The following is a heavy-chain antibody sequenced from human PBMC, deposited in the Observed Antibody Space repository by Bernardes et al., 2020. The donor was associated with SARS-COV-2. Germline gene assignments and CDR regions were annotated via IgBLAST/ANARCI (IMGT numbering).Heavy chain of an antibody. D-gene: IGHD1-26*01. Sequence: SETLSLTCTVSGGSIRNYYWSWIRQPPGKGLEWIAYIHYSGSTSYSPSLKSRVTISVDTSKNQFSLKLSSVTAADTAVYYCAREWSSFDCWGQGALVTVSS. J-gene: IGHJ4*02. V-gene: IGHV4-59*01. CDR3: AREWSSFDC. CDR1: GGSIRNYY. CDR2: IHYSGST.